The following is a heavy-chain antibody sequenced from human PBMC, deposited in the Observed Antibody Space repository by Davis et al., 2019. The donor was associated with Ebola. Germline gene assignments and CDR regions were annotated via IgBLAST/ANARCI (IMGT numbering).Heavy chain of an antibody. D-gene: IGHD3-3*01. J-gene: IGHJ4*02. CDR3: ARWGLRGNYDSWSGSDYYFDY. CDR1: GFTFSSNS. Sequence: GESLKISCAASGFTFSSNSMNWVRQAPGKGLEWVANIKTDGSEEHYVDSVKGRFTMSRDNAKNSLYLQLDSLRDDDTAVYYCARWGLRGNYDSWSGSDYYFDYWGQGTLVTVSS. CDR2: IKTDGSEE. V-gene: IGHV3-7*01.